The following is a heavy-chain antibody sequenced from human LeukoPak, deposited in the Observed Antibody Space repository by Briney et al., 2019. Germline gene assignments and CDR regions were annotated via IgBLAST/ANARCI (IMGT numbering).Heavy chain of an antibody. D-gene: IGHD3-3*01. CDR2: IYYSGST. J-gene: IGHJ4*02. CDR3: ARTPYDFWSGYTWFNYFDY. V-gene: IGHV4-59*01. CDR1: GGSINSYY. Sequence: PSETLSLTCTVSGGSINSYYWSWIRQPPGKGLEWIGYIYYSGSTNYNPSLKSRVTISVDTSKNQFSLKLSSVTAADTAVYYCARTPYDFWSGYTWFNYFDYWGQGTLVTVSS.